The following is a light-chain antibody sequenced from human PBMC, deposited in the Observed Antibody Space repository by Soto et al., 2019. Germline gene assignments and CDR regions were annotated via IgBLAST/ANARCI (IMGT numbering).Light chain of an antibody. CDR3: QQYGSSPT. CDR1: QTVRNNY. Sequence: EIVLTQSPATLSLSPGERATLSCRASQTVRNNYLAWYQQKPGQAPRLLIYDASSRATGIPDRFSGGGSGTDFTLTISRLEPEDFAVYYCQQYGSSPTFGLGTKVDIK. J-gene: IGKJ1*01. V-gene: IGKV3-20*01. CDR2: DAS.